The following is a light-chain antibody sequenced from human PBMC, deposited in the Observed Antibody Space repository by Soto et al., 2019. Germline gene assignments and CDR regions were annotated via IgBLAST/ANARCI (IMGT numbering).Light chain of an antibody. CDR1: QSLGGN. CDR3: QQYNNWPPWT. Sequence: EIVMTQSPATLAVSPGDTATLSCRASQSLGGNLAWYQQKPGQAPRLLIFRASSRATGVPARFSASGSGTEFTLTISWLQSEDFAVYYCQQYNNWPPWTFGPGTRVEIK. V-gene: IGKV3-15*01. CDR2: RAS. J-gene: IGKJ1*01.